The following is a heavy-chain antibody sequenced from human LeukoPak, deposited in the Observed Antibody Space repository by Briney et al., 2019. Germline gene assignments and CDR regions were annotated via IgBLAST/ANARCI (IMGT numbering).Heavy chain of an antibody. V-gene: IGHV1-69-2*01. CDR1: GYTFTDYY. D-gene: IGHD6-13*01. CDR2: VDPEDGET. CDR3: ATDGLFSSSWTNWFDP. Sequence: ASVKISCKVSGYTFTDYYMHWVQQAPGKGLEWMGLVDPEDGETIYAEKFQGRVTITADTSTDTAYMELSSLRSEGTAVYYCATDGLFSSSWTNWFDPWGQGTLVTVSS. J-gene: IGHJ5*02.